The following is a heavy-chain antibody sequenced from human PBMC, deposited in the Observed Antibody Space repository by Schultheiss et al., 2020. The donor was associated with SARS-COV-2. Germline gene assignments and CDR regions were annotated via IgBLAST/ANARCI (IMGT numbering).Heavy chain of an antibody. CDR1: GGTFSSYA. Sequence: SVKVSCKASGGTFSSYAISWVRQAPGQGLEWMGGIIPIFGTANYAQKFQGRVTITADESTSTAYMELSSLRSEDTAVYYCARGNYYGSGSYWSTLLDYYGMDVWGQGTTVTVSS. D-gene: IGHD3-10*01. J-gene: IGHJ6*02. V-gene: IGHV1-69*13. CDR2: IIPIFGTA. CDR3: ARGNYYGSGSYWSTLLDYYGMDV.